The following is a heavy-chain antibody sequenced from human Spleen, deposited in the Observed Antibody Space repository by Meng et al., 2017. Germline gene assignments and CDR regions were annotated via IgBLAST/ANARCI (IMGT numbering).Heavy chain of an antibody. V-gene: IGHV3-30*03. J-gene: IGHJ4*02. D-gene: IGHD3-22*01. CDR2: TSSDDSNK. Sequence: GESLKISCAASGFNFNNFAMHWVRQPPGKGLEWVAVTSSDDSNKYYADSVKGRFSIYRDNSNNMVYLQMNSLRAEDTAVYYCARDQYYDRSAYFYYWGEGTLVTVSS. CDR1: GFNFNNFA. CDR3: ARDQYYDRSAYFYY.